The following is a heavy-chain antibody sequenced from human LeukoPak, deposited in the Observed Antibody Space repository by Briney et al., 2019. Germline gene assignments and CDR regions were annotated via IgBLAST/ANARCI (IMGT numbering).Heavy chain of an antibody. D-gene: IGHD2-2*01. CDR3: ALYCSSTSCSPFDY. CDR2: ISSSSSYI. Sequence: PGGSLRLSCAASGFTFSSYSMNWVRQAPGKGLEWVSFISSSSSYIYYADSVKGRFTISRDNAKNSLYLQMNSLRAEDTAVYYCALYCSSTSCSPFDYWGQGTLVTVSS. CDR1: GFTFSSYS. J-gene: IGHJ4*02. V-gene: IGHV3-21*01.